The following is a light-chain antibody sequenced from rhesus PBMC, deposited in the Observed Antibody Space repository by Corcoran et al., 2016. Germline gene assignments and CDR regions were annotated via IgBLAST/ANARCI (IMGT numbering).Light chain of an antibody. CDR2: KTS. CDR1: QGIGSW. CDR3: QQYSSRPWT. Sequence: DIQMTQSPSSLSASVGDTVIITCRASQGIGSWLAWYQQKPGKAPNLLIYKTSPLQSGVPTRFSGSGAGTDFTLNISSLQSEDFATYYCQQYSSRPWTFGQGTKVEIK. V-gene: IGKV1-22*01. J-gene: IGKJ1*01.